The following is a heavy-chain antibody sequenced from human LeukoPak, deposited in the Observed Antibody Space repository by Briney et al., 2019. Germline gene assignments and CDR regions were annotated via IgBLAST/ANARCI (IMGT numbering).Heavy chain of an antibody. Sequence: GGSLRLSCAASRFTFSSYSMNWVRQAPGKGLEWVSSISSSGSYIYNADSVKGRFTISRDNAKNSLYLQMNSLRAEDTAVYYCAKMRPSSGWCYDYWGQGTLVTVSS. V-gene: IGHV3-21*04. CDR1: RFTFSSYS. J-gene: IGHJ4*02. CDR2: ISSSGSYI. D-gene: IGHD6-19*01. CDR3: AKMRPSSGWCYDY.